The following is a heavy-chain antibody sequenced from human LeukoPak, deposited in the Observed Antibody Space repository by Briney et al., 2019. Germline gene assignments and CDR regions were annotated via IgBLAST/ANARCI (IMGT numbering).Heavy chain of an antibody. CDR3: ARVVRKIFGVVIFDY. V-gene: IGHV1-18*01. D-gene: IGHD3-3*01. CDR2: ISAYNGNT. J-gene: IGHJ4*02. Sequence: ASVKVSCMASGYTFTSYGISWVRQAPGQGLEWMGWISAYNGNTNYAQKLQGRVTMTTDTSTSTAYMELRSLRSDDTAVYYCARVVRKIFGVVIFDYWGQGTLVTVSS. CDR1: GYTFTSYG.